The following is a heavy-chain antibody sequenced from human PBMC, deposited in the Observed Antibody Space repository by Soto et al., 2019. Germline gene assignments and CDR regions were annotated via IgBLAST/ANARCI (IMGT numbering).Heavy chain of an antibody. Sequence: ASVKVSCKASGYTFTSYDINWLRQATGQGLEWMGWMNPNSGNTGYAQKFQGRVTMTRNTSISTAYMELSSLRSEDTAVYYCARFYRQVGYCSGGSCYSERDAFDIWGQGTMVTVSS. D-gene: IGHD2-15*01. CDR2: MNPNSGNT. J-gene: IGHJ3*02. CDR1: GYTFTSYD. CDR3: ARFYRQVGYCSGGSCYSERDAFDI. V-gene: IGHV1-8*01.